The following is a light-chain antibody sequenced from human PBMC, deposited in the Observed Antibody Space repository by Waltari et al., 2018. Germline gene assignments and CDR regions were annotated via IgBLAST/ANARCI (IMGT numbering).Light chain of an antibody. V-gene: IGLV2-14*03. CDR1: TADVYYYNL. CDR3: CSYTKTKTVV. Sequence: QSALTQPASVCGSPGQPIPTSCTGTTADVYYYNLVSWYQLHPGRAPKVILFDVSNRPSGVSRRFSGSKSRSTASLTISGLQAEDEADYYCCSYTKTKTVVFGGGTKVTVL. CDR2: DVS. J-gene: IGLJ2*01.